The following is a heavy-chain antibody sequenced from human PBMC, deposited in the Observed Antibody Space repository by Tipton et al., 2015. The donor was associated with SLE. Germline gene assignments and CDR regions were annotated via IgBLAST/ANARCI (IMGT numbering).Heavy chain of an antibody. V-gene: IGHV3-7*01. Sequence: SLRLSCTASGFAFSFHTMTWVRQAPGKGLEWVANIKEDGSEKYYVDSVKGRFTISRDNAKNSLYLQMNSLRAEDTAVYYCARDKTADYSDLGDFYFDSWGQGTLVTVSS. D-gene: IGHD4-11*01. CDR1: GFAFSFHT. CDR2: IKEDGSEK. J-gene: IGHJ4*02. CDR3: ARDKTADYSDLGDFYFDS.